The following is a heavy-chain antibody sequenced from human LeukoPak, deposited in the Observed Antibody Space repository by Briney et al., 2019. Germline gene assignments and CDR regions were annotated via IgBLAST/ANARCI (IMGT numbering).Heavy chain of an antibody. J-gene: IGHJ3*01. D-gene: IGHD2-21*01. V-gene: IGHV5-51*01. Sequence: GESLKISCKGSGYSFTNYWIGWVRQMPGKGLEWMGMIYPIDSDTRYSPSFRGQVTFSADKSISTAYLQWSSLKASDTAMYYCARPSAYGEDAFDVWGQGTMVTVSS. CDR2: IYPIDSDT. CDR3: ARPSAYGEDAFDV. CDR1: GYSFTNYW.